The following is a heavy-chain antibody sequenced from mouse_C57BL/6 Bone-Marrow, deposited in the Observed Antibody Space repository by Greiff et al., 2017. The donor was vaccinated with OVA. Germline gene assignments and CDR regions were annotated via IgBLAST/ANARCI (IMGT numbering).Heavy chain of an antibody. CDR2: ISSGSSTI. Sequence: EVMLVESGGGLVKPGGSLKLSCAASGFTFSDYGMHWVRQAPEKGLEWVAYISSGSSTIYYADTVKGRFTISRDNAKNTLFLQMTSLRSEDTAMYYCRGWLPYWYFDVWGTGTTVTVSS. D-gene: IGHD2-3*01. CDR1: GFTFSDYG. CDR3: RGWLPYWYFDV. V-gene: IGHV5-17*01. J-gene: IGHJ1*03.